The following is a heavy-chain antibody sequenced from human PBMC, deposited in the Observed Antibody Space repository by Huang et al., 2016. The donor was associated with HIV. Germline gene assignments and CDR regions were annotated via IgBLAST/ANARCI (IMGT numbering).Heavy chain of an antibody. J-gene: IGHJ4*02. CDR2: ISSRRNRR. CDR3: AKTSAMEQQLVGAGF. CDR1: GFTFSNSN. Sequence: EVQLVDSGGGLVLPGGSLRLSCAAYGFTFSNSNMTWVRHQPGKGLEWLSYISSRRNRRDYADSVKGRFTISRDNAQSTLYFQMNSRRAEDTAVYYCAKTSAMEQQLVGAGFWGQGTLVTVSS. D-gene: IGHD1-1*01. V-gene: IGHV3-48*01.